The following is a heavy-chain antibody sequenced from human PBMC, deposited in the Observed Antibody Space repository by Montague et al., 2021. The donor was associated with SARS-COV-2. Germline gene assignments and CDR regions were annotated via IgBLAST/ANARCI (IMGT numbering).Heavy chain of an antibody. CDR3: ATLPSIITIFGVVQGYYFDD. V-gene: IGHV4-39*01. CDR2: KYYSGST. D-gene: IGHD3-3*01. CDR1: GASISSRSYY. Sequence: SETLSLTCTVSGASISSRSYYWGWIRQPPGKGLEWIGFKYYSGSTYYNPTLKSRVTISVDTSKNQLSLKLSSVTAADTAVYYCATLPSIITIFGVVQGYYFDDWGQGTLVTVSS. J-gene: IGHJ4*02.